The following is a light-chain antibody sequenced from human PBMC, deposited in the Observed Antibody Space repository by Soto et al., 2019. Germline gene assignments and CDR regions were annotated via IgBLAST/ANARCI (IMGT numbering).Light chain of an antibody. V-gene: IGKV1-33*01. J-gene: IGKJ3*01. CDR1: QDISNY. CDR2: DAS. Sequence: DIQMTQSPSSMSASVGDRVTITCQASQDISNYLNWYQQKPGQAPKLLIYDASNLETGVPSRFSGSGAGTDFTLTISILQPEDIATYYCQQYDNLPITFGPGTKVDI. CDR3: QQYDNLPIT.